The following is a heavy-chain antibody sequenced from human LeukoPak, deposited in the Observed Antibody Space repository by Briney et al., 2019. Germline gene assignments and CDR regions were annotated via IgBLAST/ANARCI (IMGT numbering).Heavy chain of an antibody. CDR1: GFSFSTYA. D-gene: IGHD4-17*01. V-gene: IGHV3-64*04. Sequence: PGGSLRLSCSASGFSFSTYALHWVRQAPGKGLEYVSGISSNGGTTYYADSVKGRFAISRDNAKNTLYLQMNSLRAEDTAVYYCVRDRAVSPFPPDAFDMWGQGTMVTVAS. CDR2: ISSNGGTT. CDR3: VRDRAVSPFPPDAFDM. J-gene: IGHJ3*02.